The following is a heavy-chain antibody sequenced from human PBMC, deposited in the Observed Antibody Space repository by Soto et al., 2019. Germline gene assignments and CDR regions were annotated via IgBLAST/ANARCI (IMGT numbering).Heavy chain of an antibody. CDR1: GGTFSSYA. CDR2: IIPIFGTA. CDR3: ARLPSGSHPFDP. J-gene: IGHJ5*02. D-gene: IGHD3-10*01. Sequence: SVKVSCKASGGTFSSYAIKWVRQAPGQGLEWMGGIIPIFGTANYAQKFQGRVTITADESTSTAYMELSSLRSEDTAVYYCARLPSGSHPFDPWGQGTLVTVSS. V-gene: IGHV1-69*13.